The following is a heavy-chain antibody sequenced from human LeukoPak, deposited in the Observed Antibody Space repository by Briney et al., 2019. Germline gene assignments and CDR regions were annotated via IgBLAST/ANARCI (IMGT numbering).Heavy chain of an antibody. CDR2: IYYSGST. V-gene: IGHV4-59*11. Sequence: SETLSLTCTVSGGSISSHYWSWIRQPPGKGLEWIGYIYYSGSTNYNPSLKSRVTISVDTSKNQFSLKLSSVTAADTAVYYCARSRTPYYYYYMDVWGKGTTVTASS. D-gene: IGHD1-14*01. CDR1: GGSISSHY. CDR3: ARSRTPYYYYYMDV. J-gene: IGHJ6*03.